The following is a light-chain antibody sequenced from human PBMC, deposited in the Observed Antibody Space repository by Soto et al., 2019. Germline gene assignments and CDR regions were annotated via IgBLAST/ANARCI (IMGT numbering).Light chain of an antibody. CDR2: WAS. V-gene: IGKV4-1*01. Sequence: DILRSHSPAFLAVSLGERATFNCRSCQSILFNSNNKNYLAWYQQKPGQPPKVLIYWASTREIGVPERFSGSGSATDFTLTISSLQAEDVGVYYCQQYYRVPWTFGQGTKVDIK. CDR1: QSILFNSNNKNY. J-gene: IGKJ1*01. CDR3: QQYYRVPWT.